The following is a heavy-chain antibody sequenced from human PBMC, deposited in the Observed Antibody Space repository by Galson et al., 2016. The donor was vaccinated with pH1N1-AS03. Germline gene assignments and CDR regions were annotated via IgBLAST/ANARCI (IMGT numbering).Heavy chain of an antibody. V-gene: IGHV1-18*04. CDR3: ARDRGFRPDTFDI. D-gene: IGHD2-15*01. Sequence: SVKVSCKASGYTFSTYGVSWVRQAPGQGLEWMGWMSGCDADTNYAQNVAGRVTMTTDKPTSTVSMELRSLRSDDTAVYYCARDRGFRPDTFDIWGQGTWVTVSS. CDR2: MSGCDADT. CDR1: GYTFSTYG. J-gene: IGHJ3*02.